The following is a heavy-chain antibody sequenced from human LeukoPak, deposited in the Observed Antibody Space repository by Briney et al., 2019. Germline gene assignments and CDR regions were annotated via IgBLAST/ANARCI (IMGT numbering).Heavy chain of an antibody. J-gene: IGHJ6*02. V-gene: IGHV1-18*01. D-gene: IGHD4-17*01. Sequence: GASVKVSCKASGYTFTSYGISWVRQAPGQELEWMGWISAYNGNTNYAQKLQGRVTMTTDTSTSTAYMELRSLRSDDTAVYYCAREDYGPTIRYYYYGMDVWGQGTLVTVSS. CDR2: ISAYNGNT. CDR1: GYTFTSYG. CDR3: AREDYGPTIRYYYYGMDV.